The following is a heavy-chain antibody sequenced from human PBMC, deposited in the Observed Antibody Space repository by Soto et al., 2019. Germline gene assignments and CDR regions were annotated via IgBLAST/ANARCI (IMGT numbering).Heavy chain of an antibody. Sequence: PSETLSLTCTVSGGSSSNYYLTWIRQPPGKGQEWIGFIYYSGSTNYNPSLKSRLTISVDTSKNQFSLKLCSVTAADTALYYCARYYCYGDYVQPFDYWGPGTLVTVSS. D-gene: IGHD4-17*01. CDR3: ARYYCYGDYVQPFDY. CDR1: GGSSSNYY. V-gene: IGHV4-59*08. CDR2: IYYSGST. J-gene: IGHJ4*02.